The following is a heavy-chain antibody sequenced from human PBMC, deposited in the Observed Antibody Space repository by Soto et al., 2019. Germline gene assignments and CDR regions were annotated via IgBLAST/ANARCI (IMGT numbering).Heavy chain of an antibody. J-gene: IGHJ5*01. Sequence: VGSLRLSCAASGLPFSNYNMKWVRQAPGKGLEWVSYISNTGKTIYYADSVKGRFTISRDNARNSLYLQMNRLRDEDTAVYYCVRTRGADCSGGTCYWFDLWGQGTRVTVSS. CDR3: VRTRGADCSGGTCYWFDL. V-gene: IGHV3-48*02. CDR2: ISNTGKTI. CDR1: GLPFSNYN. D-gene: IGHD2-15*01.